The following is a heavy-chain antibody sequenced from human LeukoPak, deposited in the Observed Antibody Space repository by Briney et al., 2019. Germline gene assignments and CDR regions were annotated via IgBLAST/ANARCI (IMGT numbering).Heavy chain of an antibody. V-gene: IGHV1-46*01. Sequence: ASVKVSCKASGYTFTTYYLHRVRQAPAQGLEWMGIINPSGTSTTYAQKFQGRVTMTMDTSTSTVYMELSSLRSEDTAMYYCARGPPGRVYDSSKKGLFDPWGQGTLVTVSS. D-gene: IGHD3-22*01. CDR3: ARGPPGRVYDSSKKGLFDP. CDR2: INPSGTST. J-gene: IGHJ5*02. CDR1: GYTFTTYY.